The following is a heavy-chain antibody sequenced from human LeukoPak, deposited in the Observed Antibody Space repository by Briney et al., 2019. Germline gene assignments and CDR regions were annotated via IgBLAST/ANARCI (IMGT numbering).Heavy chain of an antibody. V-gene: IGHV4-59*01. Sequence: SETLSLTCTVSGVSISSYYWSWIRQPPGKGLEWIGYIYYCGSTNYNPSLKSRVTISVDTSKNQFSLKLSSVTAADTAVYYCARVWSLSAKYYYYYYGMDVWGQGTTVTVSS. J-gene: IGHJ6*02. CDR2: IYYCGST. D-gene: IGHD2-8*02. CDR3: ARVWSLSAKYYYYYYGMDV. CDR1: GVSISSYY.